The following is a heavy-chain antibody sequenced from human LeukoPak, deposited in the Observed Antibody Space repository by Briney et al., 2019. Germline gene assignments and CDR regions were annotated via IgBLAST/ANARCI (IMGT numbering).Heavy chain of an antibody. CDR2: INPNSGGT. V-gene: IGHV1-2*02. D-gene: IGHD5-18*01. CDR3: ARDRNTAMPTDYYYYMDV. Sequence: WASVKVSCKASGYTFTGYYMHWVRQAPGQGLEWMGWINPNSGGTNYAQKFQGRVTMTRDTSISTAYMELSRLRSDDTAVYYCARDRNTAMPTDYYYYMDVWGKGTTVTVSS. CDR1: GYTFTGYY. J-gene: IGHJ6*03.